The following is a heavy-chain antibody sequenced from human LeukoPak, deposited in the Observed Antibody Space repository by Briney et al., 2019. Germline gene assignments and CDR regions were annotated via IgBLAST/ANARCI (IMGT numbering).Heavy chain of an antibody. Sequence: GGSLRLSCAASGFTFSSYGMHWVRQAPGKALEWVASIRYDGSNKYYADSVKGRFTISRDNSKNTLYLQMNSLRAEDTAVYYCAKDQWEAAAGRETYYYYYYMDVWGKGTTVTVSS. D-gene: IGHD6-13*01. CDR2: IRYDGSNK. CDR1: GFTFSSYG. CDR3: AKDQWEAAAGRETYYYYYYMDV. V-gene: IGHV3-30*02. J-gene: IGHJ6*03.